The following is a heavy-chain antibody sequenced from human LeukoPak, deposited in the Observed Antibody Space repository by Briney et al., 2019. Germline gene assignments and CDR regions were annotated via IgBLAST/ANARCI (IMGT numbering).Heavy chain of an antibody. CDR2: ISYDGSNK. J-gene: IGHJ5*02. CDR3: AREYDSSGYYYENWFDP. CDR1: GFTFSSYA. Sequence: GRSLRLSCAASGFTFSSYAMHWVRQAPGKRQEWVAVISYDGSNKYYADSVKGRFTISRDNSKNTLYLQMNSLRAEDTAVYYCAREYDSSGYYYENWFDPWGQGTLVTVSS. V-gene: IGHV3-30-3*01. D-gene: IGHD3-22*01.